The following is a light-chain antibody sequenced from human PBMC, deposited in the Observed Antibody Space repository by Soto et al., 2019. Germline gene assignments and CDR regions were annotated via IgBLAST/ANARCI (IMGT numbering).Light chain of an antibody. J-gene: IGLJ1*01. CDR3: AAWDDSLSFEV. Sequence: QSVLTQPPSASGTPGQRVTISCSGSSSNIGSNYVYWYQHLPGTAPKLLIYRNNQRPSGVPDRFSGSKSGTSVSLAISGLRSEDEADYYCAAWDDSLSFEVFGTGTKLTVL. V-gene: IGLV1-47*01. CDR2: RNN. CDR1: SSNIGSNY.